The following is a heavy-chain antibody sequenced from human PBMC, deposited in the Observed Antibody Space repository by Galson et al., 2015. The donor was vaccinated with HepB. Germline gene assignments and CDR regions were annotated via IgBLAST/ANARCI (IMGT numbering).Heavy chain of an antibody. Sequence: VKVSCTASRYTSTYYNMPWVRPAPGQSLEWMGWNNTGNGHTKYSQKFQSRVTISRDNSRNTRYLQMNSLRDEDTAVYYCARTFYFDYWGQGTLVTVSS. V-gene: IGHV1-3*04. CDR3: ARTFYFDY. CDR2: NNTGNGHT. CDR1: RYTSTYYN. J-gene: IGHJ4*02.